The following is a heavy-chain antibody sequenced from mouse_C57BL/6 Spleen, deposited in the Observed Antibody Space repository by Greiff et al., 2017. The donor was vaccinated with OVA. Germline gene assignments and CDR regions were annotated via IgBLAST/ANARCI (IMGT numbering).Heavy chain of an antibody. J-gene: IGHJ3*01. CDR2: IYPGDGDT. CDR3: ASRGDYDGWFAY. Sequence: QVQLQQSGPELVKPGASVKISCKASGYAFSSSWMNWVKQRPGKGLEWIGRIYPGDGDTNYNGKFKGKATLTADKSSSTAYMQLSSLTSEDSAVYFCASRGDYDGWFAYWGQGTLVTVSA. D-gene: IGHD2-4*01. CDR1: GYAFSSSW. V-gene: IGHV1-82*01.